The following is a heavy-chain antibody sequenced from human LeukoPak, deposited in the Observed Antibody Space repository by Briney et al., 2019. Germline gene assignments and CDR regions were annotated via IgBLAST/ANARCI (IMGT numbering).Heavy chain of an antibody. J-gene: IGHJ5*02. CDR1: GYTFTSYY. D-gene: IGHD6-19*01. Sequence: ASVKVSCKASGYTFTSYYMHWVRQAPGQGLEWMGWMNPNSGNTGYAQKFQGRVTITRNTSISTAYMELSSLRSDDTAVYYCARDARYSSIGGNWFDPWGQGTLVTVSS. V-gene: IGHV1-8*03. CDR2: MNPNSGNT. CDR3: ARDARYSSIGGNWFDP.